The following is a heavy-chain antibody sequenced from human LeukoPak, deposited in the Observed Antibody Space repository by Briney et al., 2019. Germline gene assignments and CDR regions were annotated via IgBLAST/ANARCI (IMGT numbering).Heavy chain of an antibody. V-gene: IGHV4-30-4*01. D-gene: IGHD3-22*01. J-gene: IGHJ5*02. CDR2: MYYSGST. Sequence: PSQTLPLTCTVSAGSISSGDYNCSWIRQPPGKGLEWVGYMYYSGSTYYNPSLKSRVTISVDTSKNQFSLKLSSVTAADTAVYYCARPYYYDSRIDPWGQGTLVTVSS. CDR1: AGSISSGDYN. CDR3: ARPYYYDSRIDP.